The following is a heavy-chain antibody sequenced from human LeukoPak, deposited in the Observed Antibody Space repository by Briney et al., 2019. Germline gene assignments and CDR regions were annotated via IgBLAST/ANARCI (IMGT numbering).Heavy chain of an antibody. CDR1: GYTFTTYR. Sequence: GASVKVSCKASGYTFTTYRISWVRQAPGQGLEWMGWISFYNGKINYAQKFQGRVSMTTDTSTSTAYMELRSLTSDDTAVYYCAREENDILTGYPYFDYWGQGTPVTVSS. J-gene: IGHJ4*02. CDR3: AREENDILTGYPYFDY. D-gene: IGHD3-9*01. V-gene: IGHV1-18*01. CDR2: ISFYNGKI.